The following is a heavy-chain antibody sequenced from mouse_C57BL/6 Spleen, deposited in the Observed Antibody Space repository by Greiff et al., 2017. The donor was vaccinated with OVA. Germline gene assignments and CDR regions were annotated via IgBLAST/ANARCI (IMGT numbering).Heavy chain of an antibody. CDR1: GYTFTDYY. D-gene: IGHD1-1*01. V-gene: IGHV1-26*01. CDR3: AAVVATRYFDD. J-gene: IGHJ2*01. CDR2: INPNNGGT. Sequence: EVQLQQSGPELVKPGASVKISCKASGYTFTDYYMNWVKQSHGKSLEWIGDINPNNGGTSYNQKFKGKATLTVAKSTSRAYMERRSLTSEDAAVEYCAAVVATRYFDDWGQGTTRTVAA.